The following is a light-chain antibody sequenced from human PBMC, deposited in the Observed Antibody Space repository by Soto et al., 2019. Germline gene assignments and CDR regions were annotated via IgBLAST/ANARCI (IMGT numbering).Light chain of an antibody. J-gene: IGLJ1*01. CDR2: EGS. CDR1: SSDVGSYNL. CDR3: CSYAGSSTPYV. Sequence: QSMPTQPASVSGSPGQSITISCTGTSSDVGSYNLVSWYQQHPGKAPKLMIYEGSKRPSGVSNRFSGSKSGNTASLTISGLQAEDEADYYCCSYAGSSTPYVFGTGTKVTVL. V-gene: IGLV2-23*01.